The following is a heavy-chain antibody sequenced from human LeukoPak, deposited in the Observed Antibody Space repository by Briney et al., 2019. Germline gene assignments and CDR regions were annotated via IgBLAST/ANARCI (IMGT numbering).Heavy chain of an antibody. CDR3: ARDRGMYYYDSINHHDAFDI. J-gene: IGHJ3*02. V-gene: IGHV1-69*13. CDR1: GGTFSSYA. D-gene: IGHD3-22*01. CDR2: IIPIFGTA. Sequence: GASVTVSCKASGGTFSSYAISWVRQAPGQGLEWMGGIIPIFGTANYAQKFQGRVTITADESTSTAYMELSSLRSEDTAVYYCARDRGMYYYDSINHHDAFDIWGQGTMVTVSS.